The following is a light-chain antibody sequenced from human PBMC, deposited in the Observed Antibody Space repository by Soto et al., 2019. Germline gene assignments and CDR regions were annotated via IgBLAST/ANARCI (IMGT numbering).Light chain of an antibody. J-gene: IGLJ1*01. Sequence: QSVLTQPRSVSGSLGQSFTISCTGTSSDIGGYNYVSWYQQHPGKAPKLMIYTVTKRPSGVPDRFSGSKSDNTASLTISGLQADDEADYYCCSYAGSSSYVFGTGTKVTVL. CDR1: SSDIGGYNY. CDR3: CSYAGSSSYV. CDR2: TVT. V-gene: IGLV2-11*01.